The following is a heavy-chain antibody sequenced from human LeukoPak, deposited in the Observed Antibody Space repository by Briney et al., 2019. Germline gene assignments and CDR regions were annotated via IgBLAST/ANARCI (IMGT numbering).Heavy chain of an antibody. CDR2: IRSTGSPI. CDR3: VRDPDALDF. Sequence: GSLRLSCVASGFTFSSYSMNWVRQAPGKGLEWVSYIRSTGSPIYYADSVKGRFTISRDNARNTLYLQMNSLRDEDTAVYYCVRDPDALDFWGQGTLVTVSS. V-gene: IGHV3-48*02. CDR1: GFTFSSYS. J-gene: IGHJ4*02.